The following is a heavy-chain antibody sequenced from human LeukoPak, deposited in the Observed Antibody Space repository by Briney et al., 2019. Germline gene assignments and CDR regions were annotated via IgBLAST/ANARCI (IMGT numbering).Heavy chain of an antibody. D-gene: IGHD3-9*01. CDR2: IKQDGSEK. CDR1: GFTFRSYW. Sequence: GGSLRLSCAGSGFTFRSYWMHWVRQAPGKGLEWVANIKQDGSEKYYVDSVKGRFTISRDNANDSVYLQLNSLRAEDTAVYYCARRYFDWFLGAGGSLDVWGQGTMVTVSS. V-gene: IGHV3-7*01. CDR3: ARRYFDWFLGAGGSLDV. J-gene: IGHJ3*01.